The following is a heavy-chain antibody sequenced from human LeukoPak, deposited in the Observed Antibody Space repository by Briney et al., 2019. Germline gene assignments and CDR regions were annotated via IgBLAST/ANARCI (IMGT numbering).Heavy chain of an antibody. CDR1: GFTFNNAW. CDR2: IKTKRDGATT. J-gene: IGHJ4*02. CDR3: TKDLVDSSGYYYFDT. V-gene: IGHV3-15*01. D-gene: IGHD3-22*01. Sequence: GGSLRLSCAASGFTFNNAWMNWVRQAPGKGLEWLGRIKTKRDGATTDYAAPVWSRFTISTDDSKNTMYLQMNSLRSEDTAVYYCTKDLVDSSGYYYFDTWGQGTLVAASS.